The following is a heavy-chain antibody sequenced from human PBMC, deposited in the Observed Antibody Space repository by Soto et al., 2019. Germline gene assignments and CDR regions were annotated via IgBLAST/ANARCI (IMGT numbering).Heavy chain of an antibody. CDR1: GVTFSTYS. CDR2: IGRRSDI. V-gene: IGHV3-21*01. CDR3: AREEPAWPLAYGLDV. Sequence: GGSLRLACYASGVTFSTYSMHWVRQAPGKGLEWVSSIGRRSDIYYADSVKGRFTVSRDNAKNSVSLQMNSLRDEDTAVYYCAREEPAWPLAYGLDVWGQGTTVTVSS. J-gene: IGHJ6*02.